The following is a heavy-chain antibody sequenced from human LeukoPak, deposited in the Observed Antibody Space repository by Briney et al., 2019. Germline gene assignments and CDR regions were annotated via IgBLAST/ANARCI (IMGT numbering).Heavy chain of an antibody. J-gene: IGHJ6*03. Sequence: GGSLRLSCAASGFTFSTYWMSWVRQAPGKGLEWVANIKQHGSEEYYVDSVKGRFTISRDNAKNSLYLQMNSLRAEDTAVYYCARANYDFWSGSPTYYYYYYMDVWGKGTTVTVSS. V-gene: IGHV3-7*01. D-gene: IGHD3-3*01. CDR1: GFTFSTYW. CDR2: IKQHGSEE. CDR3: ARANYDFWSGSPTYYYYYYMDV.